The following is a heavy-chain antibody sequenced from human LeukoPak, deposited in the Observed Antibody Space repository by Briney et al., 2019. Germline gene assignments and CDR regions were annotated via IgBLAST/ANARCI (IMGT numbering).Heavy chain of an antibody. J-gene: IGHJ4*02. D-gene: IGHD5-24*01. CDR2: ISSSGSTI. V-gene: IGHV3-11*04. Sequence: GGSLRLSCAASGFTFSDYYMSWIRQAPGKGLEWVSYISSSGSTIYYADSVKGRFTISRDNSKNTLYLQMNSLRAEDTAVYYCAKEGMATSRPLDYWGQGTLVTVSS. CDR3: AKEGMATSRPLDY. CDR1: GFTFSDYY.